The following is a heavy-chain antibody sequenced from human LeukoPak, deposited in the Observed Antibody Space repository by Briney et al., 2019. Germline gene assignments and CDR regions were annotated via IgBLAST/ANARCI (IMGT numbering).Heavy chain of an antibody. CDR1: GFSLSGYW. V-gene: IGHV3-7*01. Sequence: GGSLRLSCAVSGFSLSGYWMTWVRQAPGKELEWVANIREDGSERNYVDSVKGRFIISRDNARNSLYLQMNSLRPEDTAVYYCTRDRNARATKEDRYDYWGQGTLVTVSS. D-gene: IGHD2-8*01. CDR2: IREDGSER. J-gene: IGHJ4*02. CDR3: TRDRNARATKEDRYDY.